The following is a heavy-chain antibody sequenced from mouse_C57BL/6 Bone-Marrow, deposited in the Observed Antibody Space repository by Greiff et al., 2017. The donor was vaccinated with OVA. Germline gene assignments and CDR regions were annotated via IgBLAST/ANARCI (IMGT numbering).Heavy chain of an antibody. CDR2: INPSDSDT. V-gene: IGHV1-74*01. Sequence: VQLQQPGAELVKPGASVKVSCKASGYTFTSYWMHWVKQRPGQGLEWIGRINPSDSDTNYNQKFKGKATLTVDKSSSTAYMQLSSLTSEDSAVYYCAIRRWFAYWGQGTLVTVSA. CDR3: AIRRWFAY. CDR1: GYTFTSYW. J-gene: IGHJ3*01.